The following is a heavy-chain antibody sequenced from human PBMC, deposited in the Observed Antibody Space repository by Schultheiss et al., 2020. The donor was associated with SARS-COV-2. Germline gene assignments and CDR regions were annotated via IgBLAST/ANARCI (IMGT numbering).Heavy chain of an antibody. V-gene: IGHV4-59*01. CDR1: GGSISNYY. D-gene: IGHD3-3*01. Sequence: GSLRLSCTVSGGSISNYYWTWIRQPPGKGLEWVGYIYYSGSTNYNPSLKSRVTMSLDTSKNQFSLNLDSVTAADTAVYYCARLSPYYDFWSGYQGPYYYGMDVWGQGTTVTVSS. CDR3: ARLSPYYDFWSGYQGPYYYGMDV. CDR2: IYYSGST. J-gene: IGHJ6*02.